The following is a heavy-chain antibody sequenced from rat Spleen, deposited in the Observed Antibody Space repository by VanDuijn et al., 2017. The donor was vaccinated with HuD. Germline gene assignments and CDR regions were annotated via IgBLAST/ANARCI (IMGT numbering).Heavy chain of an antibody. V-gene: IGHV5-22*01. Sequence: EVQLVESGGGLVQPGRSMKLSCAASGFTFDDYYMAWVRQAPKKGLEWVASISYEGSSTYYGDSVKGRFTISRDNAKSSLYLQMDSLRSEDTATYYCVRQDTSGYSNWFAYWGQGTLVSVSS. CDR3: VRQDTSGYSNWFAY. CDR2: ISYEGSST. D-gene: IGHD4-3*01. CDR1: GFTFDDYY. J-gene: IGHJ3*01.